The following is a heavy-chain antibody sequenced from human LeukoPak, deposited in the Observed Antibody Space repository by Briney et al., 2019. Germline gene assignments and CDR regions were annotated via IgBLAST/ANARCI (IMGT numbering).Heavy chain of an antibody. J-gene: IGHJ5*02. CDR1: GYTFTTHY. V-gene: IGHV1-46*01. D-gene: IGHD1-26*01. CDR3: ARDNSVGDYAWWFDP. Sequence: ASVKVSCKASGYTFTTHYMHWVRQAPGQGLEWMGLISPSGTTTNYAQKFRGRVTMTRDLSTSTDYMELSSLRSDDTAVYFCARDNSVGDYAWWFDPWGQGTLVTVSS. CDR2: ISPSGTTT.